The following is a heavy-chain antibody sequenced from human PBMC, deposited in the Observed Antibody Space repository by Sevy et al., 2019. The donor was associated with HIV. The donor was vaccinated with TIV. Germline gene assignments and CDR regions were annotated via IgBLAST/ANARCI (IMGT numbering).Heavy chain of an antibody. CDR3: ARDGYDGSGYQRGLFDF. V-gene: IGHV1-18*01. J-gene: IGHJ4*02. CDR2: INGHNGNT. Sequence: ASVKVSCKASGYIFTSYGISWVRQAPRQGLEWMGWINGHNGNTNYVQNLQGRVTMTTDTSTNTAYMELRSLRSEDTGVYYCARDGYDGSGYQRGLFDFWGQGTLVTVSS. D-gene: IGHD3-22*01. CDR1: GYIFTSYG.